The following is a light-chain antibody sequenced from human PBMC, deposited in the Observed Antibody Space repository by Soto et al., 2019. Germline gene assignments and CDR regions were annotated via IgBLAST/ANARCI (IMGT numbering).Light chain of an antibody. CDR2: GAP. Sequence: ERVMTQSPGTLSLSPGEGATLSCRASESVSINLAWYQQKPDQAPRLLIYGAPTRATGIPARFSGSGSGTEFTLTISSLQSEDFAVYYCQQYNNWPLTFGGGTKVEIK. CDR1: ESVSIN. V-gene: IGKV3-15*01. CDR3: QQYNNWPLT. J-gene: IGKJ4*01.